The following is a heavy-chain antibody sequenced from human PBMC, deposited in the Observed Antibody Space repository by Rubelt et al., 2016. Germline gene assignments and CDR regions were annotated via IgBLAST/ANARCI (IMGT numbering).Heavy chain of an antibody. D-gene: IGHD1-1*01. V-gene: IGHV3-53*05. J-gene: IGHJ5*02. CDR2: IYSGGST. CDR3: ATDLETLGRINWFDP. Sequence: IYSGGSTYYADSVKGRFTISRDNSKNTLYLQMNSLRAEDTAVYYCATDLETLGRINWFDPWGQGTLVTVSS.